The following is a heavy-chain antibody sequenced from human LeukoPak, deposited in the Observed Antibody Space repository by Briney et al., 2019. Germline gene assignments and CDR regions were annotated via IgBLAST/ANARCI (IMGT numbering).Heavy chain of an antibody. J-gene: IGHJ4*02. Sequence: GESLKISCKGSGYSFTNYWIAWVRQMPGKGLEWMGIIYPGDSDIRYGPSFQGQVTISADKSISTAYLQWSSLKASDTAMYYCASSSDGTYPYYFDYWGQGTLVTVSS. CDR2: IYPGDSDI. CDR3: ASSSDGTYPYYFDY. CDR1: GYSFTNYW. D-gene: IGHD6-6*01. V-gene: IGHV5-51*01.